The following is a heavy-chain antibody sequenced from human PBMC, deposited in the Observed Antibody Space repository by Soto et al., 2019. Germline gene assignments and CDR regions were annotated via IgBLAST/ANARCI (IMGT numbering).Heavy chain of an antibody. Sequence: QVQLVESGGGVVQPGRSLRLSCAASGFTFSIYAMHWVRQAPGKGLEWVAVISFDGSNKYYADSVKGRFTISRDNSQNTLYLQMNSLRAEDTAVDYCANLIVGPKTADYWGQGTLVTVSS. D-gene: IGHD1-26*01. CDR2: ISFDGSNK. CDR3: ANLIVGPKTADY. J-gene: IGHJ4*02. V-gene: IGHV3-30*18. CDR1: GFTFSIYA.